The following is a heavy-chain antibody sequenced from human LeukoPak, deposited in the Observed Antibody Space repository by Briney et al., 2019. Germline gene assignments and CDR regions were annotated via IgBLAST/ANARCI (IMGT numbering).Heavy chain of an antibody. CDR2: IIPILGIA. V-gene: IGHV1-69*04. J-gene: IGHJ5*02. D-gene: IGHD6-19*01. CDR3: ARGDYSSETNWFDP. CDR1: GGTFSSYA. Sequence: SVKVSCKACGGTFSSYAISWVRQAPGQGLEWMGRIIPILGIANYAQKFQGRVTITADKSTSTAYMELSSLRSEDTAVYYCARGDYSSETNWFDPWGQGTLVTVSS.